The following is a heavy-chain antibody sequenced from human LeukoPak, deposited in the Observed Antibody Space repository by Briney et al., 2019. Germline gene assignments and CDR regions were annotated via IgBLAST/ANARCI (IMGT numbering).Heavy chain of an antibody. V-gene: IGHV4-59*01. CDR1: GGSISSYY. CDR2: FYYSGST. J-gene: IGHJ4*02. CDR3: ARGVAGAKDYFDY. Sequence: SETLSLTCSVSGGSISSYYWNWIRQPPGRGLEWIGYFYYSGSTNYNPSLKSRVTISVDTSRNKFSLKLNSVTAADTAVYYCARGVAGAKDYFDYWGQGTLVTVSS. D-gene: IGHD1-26*01.